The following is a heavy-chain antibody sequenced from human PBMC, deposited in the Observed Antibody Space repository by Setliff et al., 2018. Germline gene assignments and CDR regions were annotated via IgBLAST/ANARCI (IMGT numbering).Heavy chain of an antibody. J-gene: IGHJ6*03. CDR1: GGTFSSYG. V-gene: IGHV1-69*05. CDR2: TIPIFGTT. D-gene: IGHD3-22*01. Sequence: GASVKVSCKASGGTFSSYGISWVRQAPGQGLEWMGGTIPIFGTTDYAQKFQGRVTIITDESTSTAFMQLSSLRSEDTDVYYCVREGVDSRSSTDYRYYMDVWGKGTTVTVSS. CDR3: VREGVDSRSSTDYRYYMDV.